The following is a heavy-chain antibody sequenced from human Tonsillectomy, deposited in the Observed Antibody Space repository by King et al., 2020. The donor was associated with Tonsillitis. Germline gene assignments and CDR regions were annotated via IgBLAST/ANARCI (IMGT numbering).Heavy chain of an antibody. J-gene: IGHJ4*01. CDR1: GDSISTYY. Sequence: QLQESGPGLVKPSETLSLTCTVSGDSISTYYWSWIRQPPGKGLEWIGYIHFIGSTNYNPSLESRVTISVDTSKKQISLKLRAVTAADTAVYYWARGSRQGWGSGLTFDSWGHGTLVTVSS. D-gene: IGHD3-16*01. CDR2: IHFIGST. CDR3: ARGSRQGWGSGLTFDS. V-gene: IGHV4-59*01.